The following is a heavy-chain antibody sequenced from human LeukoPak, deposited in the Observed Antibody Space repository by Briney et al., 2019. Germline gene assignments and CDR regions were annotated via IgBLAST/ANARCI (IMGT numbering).Heavy chain of an antibody. CDR1: GITNAW. Sequence: PGGSLRLSCATSGITNAWMSWVRQAQGQGQGWVGRIKSKISGGTTYYAAPVKGRFTISRDESESNLYLQMDSLQTEDTAVYYCVTDDYGDSQGTGESDAFDIWGQGTMVTVSS. CDR2: IKSKISGGTT. V-gene: IGHV3-15*01. J-gene: IGHJ3*02. D-gene: IGHD4-17*01. CDR3: VTDDYGDSQGTGESDAFDI.